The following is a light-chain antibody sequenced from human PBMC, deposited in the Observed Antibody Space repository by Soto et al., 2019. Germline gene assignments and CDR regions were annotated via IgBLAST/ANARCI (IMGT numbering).Light chain of an antibody. Sequence: DIQMTQSPSTLSASVGDSVTITCRASQRSNSWVAWYQQKPGEAPKLLIYKASTLQSGVPSRFSGSVAGTEFTLKISGLQTDDFATYYCQQYNRGFGPGTKVDIK. V-gene: IGKV1-5*03. J-gene: IGKJ3*01. CDR3: QQYNRG. CDR1: QRSNSW. CDR2: KAS.